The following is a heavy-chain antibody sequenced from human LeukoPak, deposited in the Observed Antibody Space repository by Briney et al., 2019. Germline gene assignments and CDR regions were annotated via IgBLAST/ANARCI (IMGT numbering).Heavy chain of an antibody. Sequence: GGSLRLSCAASGFTFSNYNINWVRQAPGKGLGWVSFIGSSSSPIYYADSVKGRFTVSRDNAKNSLYLHLNSLRDEDTAVYYCARDPRPYSGSGLHFDIWGQGTLVTVSS. CDR3: ARDPRPYSGSGLHFDI. J-gene: IGHJ3*02. D-gene: IGHD1-26*01. V-gene: IGHV3-48*02. CDR2: IGSSSSPI. CDR1: GFTFSNYN.